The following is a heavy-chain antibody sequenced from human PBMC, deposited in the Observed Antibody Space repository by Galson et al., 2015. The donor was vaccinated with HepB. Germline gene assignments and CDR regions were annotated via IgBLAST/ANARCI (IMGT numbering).Heavy chain of an antibody. J-gene: IGHJ6*02. V-gene: IGHV4-39*02. CDR1: GGSISSSSYY. Sequence: ETLSLTCTVSGGSISSSSYYWGWIRQPPGKGLEWIGSIYYSGSTYYNPSLKSRVTISVDTSKNQFSLKLSSVTAADTAVYYCAREALMYSSEALAPNPPYYYYYGMDVWGQGTTVTVSS. D-gene: IGHD6-19*01. CDR3: AREALMYSSEALAPNPPYYYYYGMDV. CDR2: IYYSGST.